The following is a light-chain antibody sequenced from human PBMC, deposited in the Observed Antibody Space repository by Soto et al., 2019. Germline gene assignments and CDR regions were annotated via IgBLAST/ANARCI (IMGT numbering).Light chain of an antibody. CDR3: CSYAGSSTYV. J-gene: IGLJ1*01. CDR2: EVS. V-gene: IGLV2-23*02. CDR1: SSVVGSYNL. Sequence: ALTHPASVSGSPGQSITISCTGTSSVVGSYNLVSWYQQHPGKAPKLIIYEVSKRPSGVSNRFSGSKSGNTASLTISGLQAEDEADYYCCSYAGSSTYVFGTGTKVTVL.